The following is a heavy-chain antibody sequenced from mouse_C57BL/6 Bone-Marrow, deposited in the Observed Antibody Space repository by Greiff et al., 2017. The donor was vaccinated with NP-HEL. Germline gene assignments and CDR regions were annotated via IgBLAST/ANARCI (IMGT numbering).Heavy chain of an antibody. D-gene: IGHD1-1*01. CDR1: GYTFTSYW. J-gene: IGHJ3*01. V-gene: IGHV1-64*01. Sequence: QVQLQQPGAELVKPGASVKLSCKASGYTFTSYWMHWVKQRPGQGLEWIGMIHPNSGSTNYNEKFKSKATLTVDKSSSTAYMQLSSLTSEDSAVYYCARSAPHYYGRSSWCAYWGQGTLVTVSA. CDR2: IHPNSGST. CDR3: ARSAPHYYGRSSWCAY.